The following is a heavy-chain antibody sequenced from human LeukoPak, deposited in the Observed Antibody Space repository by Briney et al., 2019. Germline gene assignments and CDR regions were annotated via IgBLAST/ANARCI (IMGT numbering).Heavy chain of an antibody. CDR2: IYPGDSNT. CDR1: GYSFTTYW. Sequence: GESPKISCKGSGYSFTTYWIGWVRQMPGKGLEWMGMIYPGDSNTRYSPSFQGQVTISADKSISTAYLQWSSLKASDTAMYYCARPGRSSGWYSIDYWGQGTLVTVSS. J-gene: IGHJ4*02. V-gene: IGHV5-51*01. CDR3: ARPGRSSGWYSIDY. D-gene: IGHD6-19*01.